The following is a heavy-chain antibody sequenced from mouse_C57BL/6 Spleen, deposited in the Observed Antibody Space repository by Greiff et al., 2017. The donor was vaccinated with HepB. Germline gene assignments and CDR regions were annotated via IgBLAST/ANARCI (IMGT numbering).Heavy chain of an antibody. V-gene: IGHV1-64*01. CDR2: IHPNSGST. J-gene: IGHJ4*01. CDR3: ARGYYGSSYYYAMDH. D-gene: IGHD1-1*01. Sequence: QVQLQQPGAELVKPGASVKLSCKASGYTFTSYWMHWVKQRPGQGLEWIGMIHPNSGSTNYNEKFKSKATLTVDKSSSTAYMQLSSLTSEDSAVYYCARGYYGSSYYYAMDHWGQGTSVTVSS. CDR1: GYTFTSYW.